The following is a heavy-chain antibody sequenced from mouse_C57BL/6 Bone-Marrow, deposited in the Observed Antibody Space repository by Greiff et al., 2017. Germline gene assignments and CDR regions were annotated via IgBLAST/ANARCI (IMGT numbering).Heavy chain of an antibody. CDR2: IDPETGGT. CDR1: GYTFTDYE. V-gene: IGHV1-15*01. Sequence: VQLQQSGAELVRPGASVTLSCKASGYTFTDYEMHWVKQTPVHGLEWIGAIDPETGGTAYNQKFKGKAILTADKSSSTAYMELRSLTSEDAADYYCTKGIGGDLDVWGKGTSVTVSS. J-gene: IGHJ1*03. CDR3: TKGIGGDLDV.